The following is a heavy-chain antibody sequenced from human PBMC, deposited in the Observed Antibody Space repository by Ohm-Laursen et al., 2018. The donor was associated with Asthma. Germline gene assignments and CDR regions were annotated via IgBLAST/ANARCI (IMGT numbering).Heavy chain of an antibody. CDR3: ARDSRGREAYDI. J-gene: IGHJ3*02. Sequence: SETLSLTCSVSGDSITNYYWNWIRQSPGKRLEWIGYISYSGNTISNPSLSSRATISLDTSRRHFSLTLTSVTAADTAVYFCARDSRGREAYDIWGPGTLVTVSS. D-gene: IGHD6-25*01. V-gene: IGHV4-59*01. CDR2: ISYSGNT. CDR1: GDSITNYY.